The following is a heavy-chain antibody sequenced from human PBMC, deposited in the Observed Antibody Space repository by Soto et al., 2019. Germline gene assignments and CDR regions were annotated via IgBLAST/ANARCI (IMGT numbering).Heavy chain of an antibody. CDR2: IYHSGTT. CDR3: ARNAMIENWFDP. Sequence: SETLSLTCAVSGYSISSGYFWGWIRQPPGKGLEWIGSIYHSGTTYYNPSLKSRVTISVDTSKNHFSLKLSSVTAADTAVYYCARNAMIENWFDPWGQGTLVTVSS. J-gene: IGHJ5*02. V-gene: IGHV4-38-2*01. D-gene: IGHD3-22*01. CDR1: GYSISSGYF.